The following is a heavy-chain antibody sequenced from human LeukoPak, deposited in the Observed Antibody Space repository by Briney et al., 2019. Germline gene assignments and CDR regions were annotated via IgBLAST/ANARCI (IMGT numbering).Heavy chain of an antibody. V-gene: IGHV3-48*01. CDR3: ASPHTSNWGYAFDI. J-gene: IGHJ3*02. CDR1: GFTFSSYW. D-gene: IGHD7-27*01. CDR2: ISTSSATI. Sequence: GGSLRLSCAASGFTFSSYWMHWVRQAPGKGLEWLSYISTSSATIYYADSVKGRFTISRDTSKNTLYLQMNSLRAEDTAIYFCASPHTSNWGYAFDIWGQGTMVTVSS.